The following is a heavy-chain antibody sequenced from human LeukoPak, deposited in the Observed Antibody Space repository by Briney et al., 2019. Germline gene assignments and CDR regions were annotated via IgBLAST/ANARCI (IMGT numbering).Heavy chain of an antibody. Sequence: SETLSLTCTVSGASINSGSYYWSWLRQPAGKGLEFIGYFSSGGSTNYNPSLRSRVTISVDTSKNQFSLKVSSVTAADTAVYYCATDFGDSSGWYRFWGQGTLVTVSS. J-gene: IGHJ4*02. D-gene: IGHD6-19*01. CDR1: GASINSGSYY. CDR3: ATDFGDSSGWYRF. V-gene: IGHV4-61*09. CDR2: FSSGGST.